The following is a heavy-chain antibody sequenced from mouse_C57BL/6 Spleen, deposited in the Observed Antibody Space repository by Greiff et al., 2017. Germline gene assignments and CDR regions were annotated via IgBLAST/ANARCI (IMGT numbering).Heavy chain of an antibody. V-gene: IGHV1-55*01. Sequence: QVQLQQPGAELVKPGASVKMSCKAPGYTFTSYWITWVKQRPGQGLEWIGDIYPGSGSTNYNEKFKSKATLTVDTSSSTAYMQLSSLTSEDSAVYYCARSFYGSSHAYAMDYWGQGTSVTVSS. J-gene: IGHJ4*01. D-gene: IGHD1-1*01. CDR2: IYPGSGST. CDR3: ARSFYGSSHAYAMDY. CDR1: GYTFTSYW.